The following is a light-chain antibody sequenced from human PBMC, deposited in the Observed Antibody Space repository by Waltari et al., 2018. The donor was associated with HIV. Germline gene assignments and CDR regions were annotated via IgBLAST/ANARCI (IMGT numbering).Light chain of an antibody. V-gene: IGKV3-20*01. CDR2: GAS. Sequence: EIVLTQSPGTLSLSPGERATLSCSATQSISGSYLAWYQQKPSQAPRLLIYGASSRATGIPDRYSGSGSGTDFTLTISRLEPEDFAVYFCQQYGSSPPLTFGGGTKVEIK. CDR1: QSISGSY. J-gene: IGKJ4*01. CDR3: QQYGSSPPLT.